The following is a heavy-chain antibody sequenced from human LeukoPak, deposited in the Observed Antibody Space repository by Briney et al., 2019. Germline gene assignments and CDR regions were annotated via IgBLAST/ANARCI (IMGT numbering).Heavy chain of an antibody. J-gene: IGHJ6*03. D-gene: IGHD3-3*02. CDR2: INHSGST. CDR3: ARRLAFGYYYHMDV. V-gene: IGHV4-34*01. Sequence: SETLSLTCAVYGGSFSGYYWSWIRQPPGKGLEWIGEINHSGSTNYNPSLKSRVTISVDTSKNQFSLKLSSVTAADTAVYYCARRLAFGYYYHMDVWGKGTTVTVSS. CDR1: GGSFSGYY.